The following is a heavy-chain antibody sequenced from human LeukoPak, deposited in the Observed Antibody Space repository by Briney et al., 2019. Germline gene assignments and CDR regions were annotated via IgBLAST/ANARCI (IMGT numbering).Heavy chain of an antibody. CDR2: IYYTGNT. V-gene: IGHV4-39*07. CDR1: GGSISSSSYY. CDR3: ARAVVAAAATNFDY. J-gene: IGHJ4*02. D-gene: IGHD6-13*01. Sequence: SETLSLTCTVSGGSISSSSYYWGWIRQPPGKGLEWIGSIYYTGNTFYNPSLKSRVTISVDTSKNQFSLKLSSVTAADTAVYYCARAVVAAAATNFDYWGQGTLVTVSS.